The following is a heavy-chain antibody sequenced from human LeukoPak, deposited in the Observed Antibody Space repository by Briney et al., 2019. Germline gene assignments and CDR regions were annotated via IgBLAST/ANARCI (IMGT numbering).Heavy chain of an antibody. Sequence: GRSLRLSCAASGFTVSSNYTNWVRQAPGKGLEWVSVIYSGGSTYYADSVKGRFTISRDNSKNTLYLQMNSLRAEDTAVYYCARAVYDSSGFYYWGQGTLVTVSS. CDR1: GFTVSSNY. D-gene: IGHD3-22*01. J-gene: IGHJ4*02. CDR2: IYSGGST. CDR3: ARAVYDSSGFYY. V-gene: IGHV3-66*01.